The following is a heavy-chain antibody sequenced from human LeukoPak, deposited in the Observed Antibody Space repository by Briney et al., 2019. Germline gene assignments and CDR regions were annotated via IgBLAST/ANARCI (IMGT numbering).Heavy chain of an antibody. Sequence: PSETLSLTCAVYGGSFSGYYWSWIPQPPGKGLEWIGEINHSGSTNYNPSLKSRVTISVDTSKNQFSLKLSSVTAADTAVYYCARGGWGTGTTLAYWGQGTLVTVSS. D-gene: IGHD1-7*01. CDR2: INHSGST. V-gene: IGHV4-34*01. CDR1: GGSFSGYY. J-gene: IGHJ4*02. CDR3: ARGGWGTGTTLAY.